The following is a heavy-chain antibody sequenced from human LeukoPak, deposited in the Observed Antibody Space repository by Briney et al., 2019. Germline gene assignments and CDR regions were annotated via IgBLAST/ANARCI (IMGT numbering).Heavy chain of an antibody. CDR2: ISASGDTT. V-gene: IGHV3-23*01. CDR1: GFPFSAYA. J-gene: IGHJ6*03. CDR3: ARDCWNYSPRGGRDYYYYMGV. Sequence: GGSLRLSCAASGFPFSAYAMSWVRQAPGKGLEWVSAISASGDTTYYADSVRGRFTISRDNSKNTLYLQMNSLRAEDTAVYYCARDCWNYSPRGGRDYYYYMGVWGKGTTVTVSS. D-gene: IGHD1-7*01.